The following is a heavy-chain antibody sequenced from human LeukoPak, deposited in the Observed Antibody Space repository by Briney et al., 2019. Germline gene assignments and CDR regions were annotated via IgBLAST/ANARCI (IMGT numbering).Heavy chain of an antibody. D-gene: IGHD4-23*01. J-gene: IGHJ4*02. CDR2: IYYSGST. CDR1: GGSISSGDYY. Sequence: PSQTLSLTCTVSGGSISSGDYYWSWIRQPPGKGLEWIGYIYYSGSTYYNPSLRSRVTILVDTSKNQFSLKLSSVTAADTAVYYCARDTADYGGNSFDYWGQGTLVTVSS. V-gene: IGHV4-30-4*01. CDR3: ARDTADYGGNSFDY.